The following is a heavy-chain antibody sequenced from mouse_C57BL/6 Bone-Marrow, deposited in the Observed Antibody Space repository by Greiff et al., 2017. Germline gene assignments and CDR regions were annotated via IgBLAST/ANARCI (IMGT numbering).Heavy chain of an antibody. CDR3: AIISYGYDEFAY. V-gene: IGHV1-69*01. Sequence: QVQLQQPGAELVMPGASVKLSCKASGYTFTSYWMHWVKQRPGQGLEWIGEIDPSDSYTNYNQKFKGKSTLTVDKSSSTAYMQLSSLTSEDSAVYYCAIISYGYDEFAYWGQGTLVTVSA. CDR2: IDPSDSYT. D-gene: IGHD2-2*01. J-gene: IGHJ3*01. CDR1: GYTFTSYW.